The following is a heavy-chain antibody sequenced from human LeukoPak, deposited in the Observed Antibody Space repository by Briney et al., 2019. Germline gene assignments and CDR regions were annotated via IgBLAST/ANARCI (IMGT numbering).Heavy chain of an antibody. CDR1: GGSISSSSYY. D-gene: IGHD4-17*01. V-gene: IGHV4-39*07. J-gene: IGHJ4*01. CDR3: ARDPDYGDNDFDY. CDR2: IYYSGST. Sequence: PSETLSLTCTVSGGSISSSSYYWGWIRQPPGKGLEWIGSIYYSGSTYYNPSLKSRVTISVDTSKNQFSLKLSSVTAADTAVYDCARDPDYGDNDFDYWDQGTLVTVSS.